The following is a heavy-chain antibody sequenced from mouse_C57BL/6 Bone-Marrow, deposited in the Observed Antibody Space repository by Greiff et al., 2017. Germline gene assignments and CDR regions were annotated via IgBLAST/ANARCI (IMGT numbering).Heavy chain of an antibody. CDR2: IWSGGST. D-gene: IGHD1-1*01. CDR1: GFSLTSYG. Sequence: QVQLQQSGPGLVQPSQSLSITCTVSGFSLTSYGVHWVRQSPGKGLEWLGVIWSGGSTDYNAAFISRLSISKDNSKSQVFFKMNSLQADDTAIYYCASTGYYGSSWYFEVWGTGTTVTVSS. V-gene: IGHV2-2*01. CDR3: ASTGYYGSSWYFEV. J-gene: IGHJ1*03.